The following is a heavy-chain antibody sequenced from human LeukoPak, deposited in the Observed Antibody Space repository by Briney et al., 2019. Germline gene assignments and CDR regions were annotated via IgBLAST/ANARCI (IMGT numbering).Heavy chain of an antibody. V-gene: IGHV4-4*07. J-gene: IGHJ6*03. CDR1: GDSISNYY. D-gene: IGHD3-10*02. Sequence: SETLSLTCTVSGDSISNYYWSWIRQPAGKGLEWIGHIYTSGSTNFNPSLRSRVTMSVDTSKNQFSLKLSSVTAADTAVYYCARDCDERVYDRGLDYYYYMDVWGKGTTVTVSS. CDR2: IYTSGST. CDR3: ARDCDERVYDRGLDYYYYMDV.